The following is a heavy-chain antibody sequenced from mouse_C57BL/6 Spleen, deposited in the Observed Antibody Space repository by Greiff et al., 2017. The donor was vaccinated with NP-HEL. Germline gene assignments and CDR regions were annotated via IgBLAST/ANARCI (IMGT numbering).Heavy chain of an antibody. J-gene: IGHJ4*01. D-gene: IGHD2-12*01. CDR1: GYTFTNYW. CDR3: ARSDYSHYYAMDY. V-gene: IGHV1-63*01. CDR2: IYPGGGYT. Sequence: VQLQQSGAELVRPGTSVKMSCKASGYTFTNYWIGWAKQRPGHGLEWIGDIYPGGGYTNYNEKFKGKATLPADKSSSTAYMQFSSLTSEYSAIYYCARSDYSHYYAMDYWGQGTSVTVSS.